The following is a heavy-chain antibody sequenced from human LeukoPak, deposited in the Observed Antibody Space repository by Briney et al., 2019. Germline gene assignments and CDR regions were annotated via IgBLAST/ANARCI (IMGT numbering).Heavy chain of an antibody. V-gene: IGHV1-18*01. Sequence: VSVKVSCKASGYTFTSYGISWVRQAPGQGLEWMGWISAYNGNTNYAQKLQGRVTMTTDTSTSTAYMELRSLRSDDTAVYYCAREYCSSTSCYSDYWGQGTLVTVS. CDR2: ISAYNGNT. CDR3: AREYCSSTSCYSDY. CDR1: GYTFTSYG. D-gene: IGHD2-2*01. J-gene: IGHJ4*02.